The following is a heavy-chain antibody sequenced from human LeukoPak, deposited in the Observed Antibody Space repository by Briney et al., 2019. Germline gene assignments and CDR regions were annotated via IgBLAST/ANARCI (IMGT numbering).Heavy chain of an antibody. J-gene: IGHJ6*02. D-gene: IGHD3-10*01. Sequence: SETLSLTCTVSGGSISSGDYYWSWIRQPPGKGLEWIGYIYYSGITYYNLSLRSRFTISVDTSKNQFSLKLSSVTAADTAVYYCARGLVGKDYYGSGSYYNPSFYYYGMDVWGQGTTVTVSS. CDR3: ARGLVGKDYYGSGSYYNPSFYYYGMDV. V-gene: IGHV4-30-4*08. CDR2: IYYSGIT. CDR1: GGSISSGDYY.